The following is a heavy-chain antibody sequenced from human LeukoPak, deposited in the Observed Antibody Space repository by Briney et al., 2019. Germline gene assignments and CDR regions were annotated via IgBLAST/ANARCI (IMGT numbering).Heavy chain of an antibody. D-gene: IGHD3/OR15-3a*01. CDR2: IYYNGST. CDR1: SASISSYY. Sequence: SETLSLTCTVSSASISSYYGSWIGQPPGKGLEWIGYIYYNGSTNYNPSLKSRVTISVDTSKNQFSLKLSSVTAADTAVYYCATGGTGYYLFDYWGQGTLVTVSS. CDR3: ATGGTGYYLFDY. V-gene: IGHV4-59*01. J-gene: IGHJ4*02.